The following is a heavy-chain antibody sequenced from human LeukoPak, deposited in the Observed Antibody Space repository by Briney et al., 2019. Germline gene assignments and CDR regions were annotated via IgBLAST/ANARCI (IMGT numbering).Heavy chain of an antibody. J-gene: IGHJ4*02. CDR2: IIPIFGTA. V-gene: IGHV1-69*13. CDR1: GGTFSSYA. Sequence: SVKVSCKASGGTFSSYAISWVRQAPGQGLEWMGGIIPIFGTANYAQKFQGRVTITADESTSTAYMELSSLRSEDTAVYYCANQIYSGYDWFYFDYWGQGTLVTVSP. D-gene: IGHD5-12*01. CDR3: ANQIYSGYDWFYFDY.